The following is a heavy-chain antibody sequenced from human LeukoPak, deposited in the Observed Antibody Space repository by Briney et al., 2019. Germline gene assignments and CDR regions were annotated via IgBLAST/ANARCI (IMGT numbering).Heavy chain of an antibody. J-gene: IGHJ4*02. CDR2: INPISGGT. CDR1: GYTFTGDY. D-gene: IGHD1-26*01. CDR3: ARDMGIVGAWYYFDY. Sequence: ASVKGSCKASGYTFTGDYMHWVRQAPGQGLEWMGWINPISGGTNYAQKFQGRVTMTRDTSISTAYMELSRLRSDDTAVYYCARDMGIVGAWYYFDYWGQGTLVTVSS. V-gene: IGHV1-2*02.